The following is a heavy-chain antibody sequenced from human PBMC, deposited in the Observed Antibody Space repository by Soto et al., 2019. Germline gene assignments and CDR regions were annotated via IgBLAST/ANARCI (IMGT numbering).Heavy chain of an antibody. D-gene: IGHD6-13*01. CDR3: AKGGYSSSWYALYY. CDR1: GFTFSSYG. CDR2: ISYDGSSK. J-gene: IGHJ4*02. Sequence: QVQLVESGGGVVQPGRSLRLSCAASGFTFSSYGLHWFRQAPGKRLEWVAVISYDGSSKYYPDSVKGRFAISRDNSKNTLYLLMNSLRAEDTAVYYCAKGGYSSSWYALYYWGQGTLVTVSS. V-gene: IGHV3-30*18.